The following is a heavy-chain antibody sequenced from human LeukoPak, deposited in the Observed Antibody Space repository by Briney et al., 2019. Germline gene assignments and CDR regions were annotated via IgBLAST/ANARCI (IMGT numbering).Heavy chain of an antibody. CDR1: GVTFSSYW. D-gene: IGHD6-13*01. V-gene: IGHV3-74*01. CDR3: ARERQQLVPGAFDI. J-gene: IGHJ3*02. CDR2: INSDGSST. Sequence: SGGSLRLSCAASGVTFSSYWMHWVRQAPGKGLVWVSRINSDGSSTSYADSVKGRFTISRDNAKNTLYLQMNSLGAEDTAVYYCARERQQLVPGAFDISGQGTMVSVSS.